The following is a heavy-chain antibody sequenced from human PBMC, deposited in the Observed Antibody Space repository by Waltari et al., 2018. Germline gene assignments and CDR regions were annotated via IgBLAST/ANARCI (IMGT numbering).Heavy chain of an antibody. J-gene: IGHJ5*02. D-gene: IGHD2-2*01. Sequence: QVQLQESGPGLVKPSEPLSLTCTVSGGSISSYYWSWIRQPPGKGLEWIGYIYYSASTNYNPSLKSRVTISVDTSKNQFSLKLSSVTAADTAVYYCARVLFGVPAAIGVGWFDPWGQGTLVTVSS. CDR3: ARVLFGVPAAIGVGWFDP. CDR1: GGSISSYY. CDR2: IYYSAST. V-gene: IGHV4-59*01.